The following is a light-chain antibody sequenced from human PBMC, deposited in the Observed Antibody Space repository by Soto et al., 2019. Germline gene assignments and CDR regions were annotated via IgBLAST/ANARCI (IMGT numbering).Light chain of an antibody. J-gene: IGKJ5*01. Sequence: EILLTQSPATLSLSPGERATLSCRASQSVSSNLAWYQQKPGQAPRLLIYDASNRATGVPARFSGSGSGTDFHLTISSLEPEDFAVYYCQQRYNWPPITFGQGTRLEIK. V-gene: IGKV3-11*01. CDR3: QQRYNWPPIT. CDR2: DAS. CDR1: QSVSSN.